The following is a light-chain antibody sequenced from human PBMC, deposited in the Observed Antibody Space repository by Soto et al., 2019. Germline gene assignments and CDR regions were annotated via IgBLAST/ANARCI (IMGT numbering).Light chain of an antibody. Sequence: DIHMTQSPSSVSASVGYTFTITCRASQGIYSRLAWYQQKPGKAPELLIYATSTLQNGVPSRFSGSGFGTDFTLSISSLQPEDSESYFCQQTDDFPLTFGGGTKVDIK. CDR3: QQTDDFPLT. V-gene: IGKV1D-12*01. J-gene: IGKJ4*01. CDR1: QGIYSR. CDR2: ATS.